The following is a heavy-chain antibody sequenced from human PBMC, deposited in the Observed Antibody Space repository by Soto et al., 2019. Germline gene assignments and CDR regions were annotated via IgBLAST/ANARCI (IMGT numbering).Heavy chain of an antibody. Sequence: GGSLRLSCAASGFTFSSYAMSWVRQAPGKGLEWVSAISGTGGTTYYADSVKGRFTISRDNSKNTLYLQMSSLRAEDTAVYYCVKDGDEPFDYWGQGTLVTVSS. D-gene: IGHD7-27*01. CDR2: ISGTGGTT. CDR3: VKDGDEPFDY. CDR1: GFTFSSYA. J-gene: IGHJ4*02. V-gene: IGHV3-23*01.